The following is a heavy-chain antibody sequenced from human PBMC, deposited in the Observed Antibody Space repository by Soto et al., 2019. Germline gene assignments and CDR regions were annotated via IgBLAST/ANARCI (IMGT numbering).Heavy chain of an antibody. Sequence: QVQLVQSGAEVKKPGASVKVSCKASGYTFTSYDINWVRQATAQGLEWMGWMNPNSGNTGYAQKFQGRGTMTRNTSISTAYMELSSLRSEDPAVYYCAGGVRRLGYYLDYWRQGTLVTVAS. V-gene: IGHV1-8*01. J-gene: IGHJ4*02. CDR2: MNPNSGNT. CDR1: GYTFTSYD. D-gene: IGHD6-19*01. CDR3: AGGVRRLGYYLDY.